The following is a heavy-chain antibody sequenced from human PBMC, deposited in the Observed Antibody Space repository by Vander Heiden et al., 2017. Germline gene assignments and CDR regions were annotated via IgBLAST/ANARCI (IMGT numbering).Heavy chain of an antibody. Sequence: EVQLVGAGGGLVQPGRSLRLSCAASGLKFDVDARHWVRQATGKGLEWVSSIIWNTGSIGYANSVKGRFTISRDNAKNALFMQMNTVRGDDMALYYCAKGYCGTTLCHLHSWGQGTLVTVSS. V-gene: IGHV3-9*03. CDR1: GLKFDVDA. CDR2: IIWNTGSI. CDR3: AKGYCGTTLCHLHS. J-gene: IGHJ4*02. D-gene: IGHD2-2*01.